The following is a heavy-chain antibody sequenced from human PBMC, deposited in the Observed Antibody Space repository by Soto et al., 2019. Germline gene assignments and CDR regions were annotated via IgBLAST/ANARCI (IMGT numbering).Heavy chain of an antibody. CDR2: IQGSGNT. V-gene: IGHV4-4*07. J-gene: IGHJ4*02. CDR3: ARSGGGFTFDS. CDR1: GGSISSYY. D-gene: IGHD1-26*01. Sequence: QVQLQESGPGLVKPSETLSLTCSVSGGSISSYYWSWIRQPAGKGLEWIGRIQGSGNTNYNPSLKSRAPLSGATSKNQSSLRRSSVTAAAPAVYYCARSGGGFTFDSWGQGTLVTVPS.